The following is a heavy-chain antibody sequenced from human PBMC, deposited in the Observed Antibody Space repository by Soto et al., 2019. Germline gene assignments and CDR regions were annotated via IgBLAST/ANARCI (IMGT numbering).Heavy chain of an antibody. CDR1: GFSFTSSG. V-gene: IGHV1-58*01. Sequence: SEKVSCKASGFSFTSSGVQWVRQARGQRLEGIGWIVVGSGNTNYAQKFQERVTITRDMSTSKAYMELSSQRSEDTAVYYCAAPVLVLYYYYGMDVWGQGPTVTVSS. J-gene: IGHJ6*02. D-gene: IGHD2-15*01. CDR3: AAPVLVLYYYYGMDV. CDR2: IVVGSGNT.